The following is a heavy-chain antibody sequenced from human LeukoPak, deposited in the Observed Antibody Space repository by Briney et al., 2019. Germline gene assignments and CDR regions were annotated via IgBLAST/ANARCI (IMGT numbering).Heavy chain of an antibody. J-gene: IGHJ5*02. Sequence: PGGPLRLPCAASGFTFSTYSMNWVRQAPEKGLEWVSTISSSNIYIYYADSVKCRFTISRDNAKNSLFRQMNSLRAEDTALYYCARDATCSGGNCYSPAWFDPWGQGTLVTVSS. V-gene: IGHV3-21*01. CDR3: ARDATCSGGNCYSPAWFDP. CDR1: GFTFSTYS. CDR2: ISSSNIYI. D-gene: IGHD2-15*01.